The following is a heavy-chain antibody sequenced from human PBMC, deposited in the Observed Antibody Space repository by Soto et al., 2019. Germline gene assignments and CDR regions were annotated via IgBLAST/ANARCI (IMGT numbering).Heavy chain of an antibody. CDR1: GFTFSNSA. J-gene: IGHJ4*02. V-gene: IGHV3-23*01. CDR2: IRDSDSGGST. Sequence: GGSLRLSCAASGFTFSNSAMTWVRQAPAKGLEWVSTIRDSDSGGSTFYADSVKGRFTISRDDSKNTLYLQMSSLRAEDSAMYYCAKVRVGIDVDFDFWGQGALVTVSS. CDR3: AKVRVGIDVDFDF. D-gene: IGHD2-21*01.